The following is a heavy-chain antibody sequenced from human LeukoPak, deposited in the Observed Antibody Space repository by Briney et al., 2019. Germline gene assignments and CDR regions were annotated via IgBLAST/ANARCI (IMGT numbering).Heavy chain of an antibody. V-gene: IGHV3-30*04. D-gene: IGHD2-15*01. CDR2: ISSDGTNK. J-gene: IGHJ4*02. Sequence: PGGSLRLSCAASRFTFRNYAMHWVRQAPGKGLEWVAVISSDGTNKDYADSVKGRFSISRDNSKNTLYLQMNRLRADDTAVYYCARGKVGGSSVHLDYWGQGTLVTVSS. CDR1: RFTFRNYA. CDR3: ARGKVGGSSVHLDY.